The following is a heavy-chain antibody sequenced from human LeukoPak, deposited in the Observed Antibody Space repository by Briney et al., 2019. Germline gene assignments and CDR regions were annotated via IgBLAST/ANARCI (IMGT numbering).Heavy chain of an antibody. CDR2: INHSGST. CDR3: ASNLYSGYFNY. CDR1: GGSISSSSYY. D-gene: IGHD5-12*01. J-gene: IGHJ4*02. Sequence: PSETLSLTCTVSGGSISSSSYYWGWIRQPPGKGLEWIGEINHSGSTNYNPSLKSRVTISVDTSKNQFSLKLSSVTAADTAVYYCASNLYSGYFNYWGQGTLVTVSS. V-gene: IGHV4-39*07.